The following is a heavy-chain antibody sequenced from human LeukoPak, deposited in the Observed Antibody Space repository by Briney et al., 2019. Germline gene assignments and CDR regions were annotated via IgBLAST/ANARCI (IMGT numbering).Heavy chain of an antibody. Sequence: GGSLRHSCAASGFTFSSYAMSWVRQAPGKGLEWVSAISGSGGSTYYADSVKGRFTISRDNSKNTLYLQMNGLRAEDTAVYYCAKRGPGGDYHFDYWGQGTLVTVSS. CDR1: GFTFSSYA. J-gene: IGHJ4*02. D-gene: IGHD4-17*01. CDR3: AKRGPGGDYHFDY. CDR2: ISGSGGST. V-gene: IGHV3-23*01.